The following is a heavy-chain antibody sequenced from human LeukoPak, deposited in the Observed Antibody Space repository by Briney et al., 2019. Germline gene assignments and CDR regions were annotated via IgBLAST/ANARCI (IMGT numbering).Heavy chain of an antibody. CDR1: GFTFSSYG. CDR3: ARDSDGYNQDDAFDI. D-gene: IGHD5-24*01. V-gene: IGHV3-30*02. CDR2: IRYDGSNK. Sequence: PGGSLRLSCAASGFTFSSYGMHWVRQAPGKGLEWVAFIRYDGSNKYYADSVKGRFTISRDNSKNTLYLQMNSLRADDTAVYYCARDSDGYNQDDAFDIWGQGTMVTVSS. J-gene: IGHJ3*02.